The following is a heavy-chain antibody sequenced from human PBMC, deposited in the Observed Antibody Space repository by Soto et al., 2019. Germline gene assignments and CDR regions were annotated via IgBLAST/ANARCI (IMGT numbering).Heavy chain of an antibody. CDR3: ARERSKWLRRYYYYYGMDV. D-gene: IGHD5-12*01. CDR1: GYTFTSYY. CDR2: INPSGGGT. Sequence: ASVKVSCKASGYTFTSYYMHWVRQAPGQGLEWMGIINPSGGGTSYAQKFQGRVTMTRDTSTSTVYMELSSLRSEDTAVYYCARERSKWLRRYYYYYGMDVWGQGTTVTVSS. V-gene: IGHV1-46*01. J-gene: IGHJ6*02.